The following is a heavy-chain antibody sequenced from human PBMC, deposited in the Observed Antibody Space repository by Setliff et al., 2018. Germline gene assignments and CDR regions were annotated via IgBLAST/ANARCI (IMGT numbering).Heavy chain of an antibody. CDR1: GFTFGDHF. J-gene: IGHJ6*02. V-gene: IGHV3-72*01. Sequence: GGSLRLSCAASGFTFGDHFMDWVRQPPGKGLEWVGRIKNKVNTFSTQYAASVNGRFSISRDDSKSSLYLQMNSLKSEDTAVYYCARKRFYYYYFGMAVWGHGNTVTVSS. CDR3: ARKRFYYYYFGMAV. CDR2: IKNKVNTFST.